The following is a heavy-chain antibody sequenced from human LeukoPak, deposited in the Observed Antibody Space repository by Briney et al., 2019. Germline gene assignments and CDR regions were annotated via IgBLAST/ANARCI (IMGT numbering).Heavy chain of an antibody. D-gene: IGHD2-15*01. CDR1: GYTFTGYY. CDR2: INPNSGGT. CDR3: ARGGLPYRYSSGQENWFDP. V-gene: IGHV1-2*02. J-gene: IGHJ5*02. Sequence: GASVKVSCKASGYTFTGYYMHWVRQAPGQGLEWMGWINPNSGGTNYAQKFQGRVTMTRDTSISTAYMELSRLRSDDTAVYYRARGGLPYRYSSGQENWFDPWGQGTLVTVSS.